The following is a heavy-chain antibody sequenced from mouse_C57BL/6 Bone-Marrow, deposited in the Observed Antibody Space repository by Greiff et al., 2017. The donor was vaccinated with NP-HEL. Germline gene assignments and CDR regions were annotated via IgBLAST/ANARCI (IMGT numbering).Heavy chain of an antibody. CDR2: IYPGSGST. J-gene: IGHJ2*01. Sequence: VQLQQPGAELVKPGATVKMSCKASGYTFTSYWITWVKQRPGQGLEWIGDIYPGSGSTNYNEKFKSKATLTVDTSSSTAYMQLSSLTSEDSAVYYCAAYGNYLHYFDYWGQGTTLIVSS. CDR1: GYTFTSYW. D-gene: IGHD2-10*02. CDR3: AAYGNYLHYFDY. V-gene: IGHV1-55*01.